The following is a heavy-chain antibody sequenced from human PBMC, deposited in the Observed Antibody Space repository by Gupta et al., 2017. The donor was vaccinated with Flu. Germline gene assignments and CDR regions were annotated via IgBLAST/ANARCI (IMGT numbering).Heavy chain of an antibody. CDR3: ARVTMTSEFDY. CDR1: GFTFSSYE. D-gene: IGHD4-17*01. Sequence: EVQLVESGGGLVQPGGSLRLSCAASGFTFSSYEMNWVRQAPGKGLEWVSYISSSGSTIYYADSVKGRFTISRDNAKNSLYLQMNSLRAEDTAVYYCARVTMTSEFDYWGQGTLVTVSS. J-gene: IGHJ4*02. CDR2: ISSSGSTI. V-gene: IGHV3-48*03.